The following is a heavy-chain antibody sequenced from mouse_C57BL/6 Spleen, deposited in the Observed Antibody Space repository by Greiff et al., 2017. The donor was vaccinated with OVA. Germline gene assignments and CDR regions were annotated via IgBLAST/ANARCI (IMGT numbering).Heavy chain of an antibody. CDR1: GFTFSSYG. CDR3: ARLYGSSPYYFDY. J-gene: IGHJ2*01. Sequence: EVQVVESGGDLVKPGGSLKLSCAASGFTFSSYGMSWVRQTPDKRLEWVATISSGGSYTYYPDSVKGRFTISRDNAKTTLYLQMSSLKSEDTAMYYCARLYGSSPYYFDYWGQGTTLTVSS. D-gene: IGHD1-1*01. CDR2: ISSGGSYT. V-gene: IGHV5-6*01.